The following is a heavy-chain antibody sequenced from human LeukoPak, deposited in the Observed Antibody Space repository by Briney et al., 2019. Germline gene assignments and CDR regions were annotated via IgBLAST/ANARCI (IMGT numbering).Heavy chain of an antibody. J-gene: IGHJ4*02. CDR3: AKSRTGTRDSFDY. CDR1: GFTFSSYA. D-gene: IGHD1/OR15-1a*01. Sequence: GGSLRLSCAAFGFTFSSYAMSWVRQAPGKGLEWVSAISGSGGSTYYADSVKGRFTISRDNSKNTLYLQMNSLRAEDTAVYYCAKSRTGTRDSFDYWGQGTLVTVSS. CDR2: ISGSGGST. V-gene: IGHV3-23*01.